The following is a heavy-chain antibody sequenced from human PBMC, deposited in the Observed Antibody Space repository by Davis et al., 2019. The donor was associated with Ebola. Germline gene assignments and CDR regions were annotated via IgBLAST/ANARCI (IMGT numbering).Heavy chain of an antibody. CDR3: ARVEWTYCSGGSCYSDGFDY. CDR1: GYTFTGYF. V-gene: IGHV1-46*01. D-gene: IGHD2-15*01. CDR2: INPSGGST. Sequence: ASVKVSCKASGYTFTGYFMHWLRQAPGQGLEWMGIINPSGGSTSYAQKFQGRVTMTRDTSTSTVYMELSSLRSEDTAVYYCARVEWTYCSGGSCYSDGFDYWGQGTLVTVSS. J-gene: IGHJ4*02.